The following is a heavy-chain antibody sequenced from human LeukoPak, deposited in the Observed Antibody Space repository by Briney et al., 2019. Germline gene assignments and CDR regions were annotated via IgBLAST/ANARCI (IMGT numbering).Heavy chain of an antibody. CDR1: GGSISSGSYY. D-gene: IGHD6-13*01. CDR2: IYTSGST. J-gene: IGHJ5*02. CDR3: ARSYASSWYWNWFDP. V-gene: IGHV4-61*02. Sequence: SETLSLTCTVSGGSISSGSYYWSWIRQPAVKGLEWIGRIYTSGSTNYNPSLKSRVTISVDTSKNQFSLKLSSVTAADTAVYYCARSYASSWYWNWFDPWGQGTLVTVSS.